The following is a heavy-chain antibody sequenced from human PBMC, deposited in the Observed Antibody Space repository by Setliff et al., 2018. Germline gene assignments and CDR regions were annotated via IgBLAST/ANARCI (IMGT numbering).Heavy chain of an antibody. CDR2: IHTGST. D-gene: IGHD3-3*01. V-gene: IGHV4-4*08. CDR1: GGSISNFY. CDR3: ARHFRSSKVQFLEYLTDYYFDS. J-gene: IGHJ4*02. Sequence: SETLSLTCSVSGGSISNFYWSWIRQPPGKGLEWIGQIHTGSTNYNPSLRSRVTISVDMSKNQFSLNLRSVTAADTAIYYCARHFRSSKVQFLEYLTDYYFDSWGQGTLVTVSS.